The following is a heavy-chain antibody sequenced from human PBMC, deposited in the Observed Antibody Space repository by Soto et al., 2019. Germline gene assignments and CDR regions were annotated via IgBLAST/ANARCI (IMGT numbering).Heavy chain of an antibody. CDR1: GDSISIYY. Sequence: PSETLSLTCTVSGDSISIYYWSWIRQPPGKGLEWIGYIYYSGSTNYNPSLKSRVTISVDTSKNQFSLKLSSVTAADTAVYYCARRYGGNLDYWGQGTLVTVSS. J-gene: IGHJ4*02. D-gene: IGHD1-26*01. CDR2: IYYSGST. V-gene: IGHV4-59*01. CDR3: ARRYGGNLDY.